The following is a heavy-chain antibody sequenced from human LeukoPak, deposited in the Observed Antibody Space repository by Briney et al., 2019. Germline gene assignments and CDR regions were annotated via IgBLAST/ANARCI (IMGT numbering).Heavy chain of an antibody. CDR1: GYTFTDYG. CDR3: ARVLGRQIAVAGDDY. CDR2: ISTYNGNT. J-gene: IGHJ4*02. V-gene: IGHV1-18*01. D-gene: IGHD6-19*01. Sequence: ASVKVSCKASGYTFTDYGVHWVRQAPGQGREWMGWISTYNGNTHYVQNLQDRVAMTTDASTSTAFLELRSLRSDDTAVYYCARVLGRQIAVAGDDYWGQGTLVTVSS.